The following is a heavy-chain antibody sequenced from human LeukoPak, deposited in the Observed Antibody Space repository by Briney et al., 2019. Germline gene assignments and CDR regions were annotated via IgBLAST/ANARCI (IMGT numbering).Heavy chain of an antibody. CDR1: GHTFRFCA. CDR2: ISGGGGGA. Sequence: GGSLRLSCAASGHTFRFCAMSWVRQAPGKGLEWVSVISGGGGGAYYADSLKGRFTISRDNAKNTLYLQMNSQRADDTDIYYCAKDLWGGDADLGAIYVCGQGTTVTVSS. J-gene: IGHJ6*02. CDR3: AKDLWGGDADLGAIYV. V-gene: IGHV3-23*01. D-gene: IGHD2-2*02.